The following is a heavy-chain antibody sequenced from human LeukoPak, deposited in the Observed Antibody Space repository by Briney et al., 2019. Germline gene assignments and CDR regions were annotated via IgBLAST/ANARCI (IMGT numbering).Heavy chain of an antibody. CDR1: GFTFSSYS. D-gene: IGHD6-13*01. V-gene: IGHV3-48*01. Sequence: GGSLRLSCAASGFTFSSYSMNWVRQAPGKGLEWVSYISSSSSTIYYADSVEGRFTISRDNAKNSLYLQMNSLRAEDTADYYCLGSNIAAVWGQGTLVTVSS. CDR3: LGSNIAAV. CDR2: ISSSSSTI. J-gene: IGHJ4*02.